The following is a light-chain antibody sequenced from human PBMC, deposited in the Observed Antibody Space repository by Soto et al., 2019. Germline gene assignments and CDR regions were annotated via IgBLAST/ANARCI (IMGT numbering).Light chain of an antibody. CDR3: QQYGSSPQT. CDR2: GAS. V-gene: IGKV3-20*01. CDR1: QSVSSSH. J-gene: IGKJ1*01. Sequence: EIVLTQSPATLSLSPGERATLSCRASQSVSSSHLAWYQQKPGQAPRLLISGASSRATGIPDRFTGSGSGTDFTLTISRLEPEDFAVYYCQQYGSSPQTFGQGTKVDIK.